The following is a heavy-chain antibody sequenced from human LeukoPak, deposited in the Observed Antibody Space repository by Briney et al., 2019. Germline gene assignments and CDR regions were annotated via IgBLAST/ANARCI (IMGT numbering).Heavy chain of an antibody. D-gene: IGHD3-10*01. V-gene: IGHV1-46*01. CDR3: ARAVLRGVINYFDY. CDR1: GYTFTSYY. Sequence: GASVKVSCKASGYTFTSYYMHWVRQAPGQGLEWMGIINPSGGSTSYAQKFQGRVTITADKSTSTAYMELSSLRSEDTAVYYCARAVLRGVINYFDYWGQGTLVTVSS. CDR2: INPSGGST. J-gene: IGHJ4*02.